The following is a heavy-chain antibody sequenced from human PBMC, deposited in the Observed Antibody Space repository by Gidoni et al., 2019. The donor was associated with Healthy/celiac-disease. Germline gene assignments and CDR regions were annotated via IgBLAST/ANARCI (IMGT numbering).Heavy chain of an antibody. V-gene: IGHV4-34*01. CDR3: ARCRGYYDSSCPTL. J-gene: IGHJ4*02. Sequence: QVKLQQWGAGLLKPSETLSPTCAIYGWSFSGYYCSWFRQPPGKVLEWIGEINHSGSTNYNPSLKRRVTISVDTSKNQFSLKLSSVTAADTAVYYCARCRGYYDSSCPTLWGQGTLVTVSS. D-gene: IGHD3-22*01. CDR1: GWSFSGYY. CDR2: INHSGST.